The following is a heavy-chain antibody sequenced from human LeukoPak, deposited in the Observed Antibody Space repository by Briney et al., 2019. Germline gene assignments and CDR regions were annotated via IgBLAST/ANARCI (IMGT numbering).Heavy chain of an antibody. CDR3: AREEYGYSSSWYLAY. D-gene: IGHD6-13*01. V-gene: IGHV3-48*01. J-gene: IGHJ4*02. CDR2: ISSSSSTI. Sequence: GGSLRLSCAASGFAFSSYSMNWVRQAPGKGLEWVSYISSSSSTIYYADSVKGQFTISRDNAQNSLYLQMNSLRAEDTAVYYCAREEYGYSSSWYLAYWGRGTLVTVS. CDR1: GFAFSSYS.